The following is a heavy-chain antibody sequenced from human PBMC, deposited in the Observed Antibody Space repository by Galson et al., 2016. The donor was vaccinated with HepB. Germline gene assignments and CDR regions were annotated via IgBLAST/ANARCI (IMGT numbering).Heavy chain of an antibody. V-gene: IGHV3-23*01. CDR3: ARGTKRFCSGSNCYPLDH. J-gene: IGHJ4*02. CDR2: ITDSGDDT. D-gene: IGHD2-15*01. Sequence: SLRLSCAASGFTFSTYAVTWVRQAPGKGLEWVSVITDSGDDTHHADSVKGRFIMSRDNSKNTVYLQMNNLRDEDTAIYFCARGTKRFCSGSNCYPLDHWGQGTLFTVSS. CDR1: GFTFSTYA.